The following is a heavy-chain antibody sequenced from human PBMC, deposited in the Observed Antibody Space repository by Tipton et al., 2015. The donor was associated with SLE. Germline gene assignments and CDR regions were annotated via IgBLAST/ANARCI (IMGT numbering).Heavy chain of an antibody. CDR1: GFSFRDYG. CDR3: AKDSTTVTTSGDY. CDR2: IRYDGSDK. V-gene: IGHV3-30*02. Sequence: SLRLSCAASGFSFRDYGMNWVRQTPGKGLEWVAFIRYDGSDKHYADAVKGRFTISRDNSKNTLYLQMNSLRAEDTAVYYCAKDSTTVTTSGDYWGQGTLVIVSS. D-gene: IGHD4-11*01. J-gene: IGHJ4*02.